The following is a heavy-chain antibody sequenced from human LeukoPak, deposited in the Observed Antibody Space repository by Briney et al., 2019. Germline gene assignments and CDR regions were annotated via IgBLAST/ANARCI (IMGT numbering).Heavy chain of an antibody. CDR2: IFYSGST. V-gene: IGHV4-59*01. CDR3: ASSSSGSYYNGFDI. J-gene: IGHJ3*02. CDR1: GGSIRNYY. Sequence: ASETLSLTCSVSGGSIRNYYWTWIRQPPGKGLELIGYIFYSGSTNYNPSLKSRVTISLDTSKNHFSLKLNSVTAADTAVYYCASSSSGSYYNGFDIWGQGTMVTVAS. D-gene: IGHD3-10*01.